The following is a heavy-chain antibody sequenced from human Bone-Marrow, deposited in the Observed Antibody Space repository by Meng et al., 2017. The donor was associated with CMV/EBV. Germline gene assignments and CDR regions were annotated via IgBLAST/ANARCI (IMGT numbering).Heavy chain of an antibody. J-gene: IGHJ4*02. CDR3: ARPATAYSNSDY. CDR1: GFNFASYW. V-gene: IGHV5-51*01. CDR2: IYPGDSDT. D-gene: IGHD5-12*01. Sequence: SCKGSGFNFASYWIGWVRQMPGKGLEWMGIIYPGDSDTRYSPSFQGQVTISADKSISTAYLRWSSLKASDTAMYYCARPATAYSNSDYWGQGTLVTVSS.